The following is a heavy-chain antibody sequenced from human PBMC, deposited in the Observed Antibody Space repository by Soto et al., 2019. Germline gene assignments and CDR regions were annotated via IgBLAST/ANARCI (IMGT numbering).Heavy chain of an antibody. CDR2: ISHDGRKK. J-gene: IGHJ4*02. Sequence: QVQLGESGGGVVQPGRSLRLSCAASGFTFSSFDMHWVRQAPGKGLDWVAFISHDGRKKYYADSVEGRFTISRDNSKNPLYLQTHSLRAEDTAVYYCARVATVYDSRLAGYYFHYWGQGTLVTVSS. D-gene: IGHD3-22*01. V-gene: IGHV3-30-3*01. CDR3: ARVATVYDSRLAGYYFHY. CDR1: GFTFSSFD.